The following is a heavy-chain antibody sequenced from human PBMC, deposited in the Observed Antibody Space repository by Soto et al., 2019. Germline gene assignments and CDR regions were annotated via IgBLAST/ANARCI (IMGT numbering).Heavy chain of an antibody. CDR3: ASARSGYSYDIDY. CDR1: GGSISSYY. CDR2: IYYSGST. V-gene: IGHV4-59*01. J-gene: IGHJ4*02. Sequence: PSETLSLTCTVSGGSISSYYWSWIRQPPGKGLEWIGYIYYSGSTNYNPSLKSRVTISVDTSKNQFSLKLSSVTAADTAVYYCASARSGYSYDIDYWGQGTLVTVSS. D-gene: IGHD5-18*01.